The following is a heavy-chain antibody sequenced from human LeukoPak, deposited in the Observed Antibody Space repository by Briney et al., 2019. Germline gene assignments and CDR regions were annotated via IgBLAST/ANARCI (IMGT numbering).Heavy chain of an antibody. CDR3: ARGGGIQLWLHGRLTV. D-gene: IGHD5-18*01. J-gene: IGHJ4*02. Sequence: RPGGSLRLSCAASGFTFDDYGMSWVRQAPGKGLEWVSGINWNGGSTGYADSVKGRFTISRDNAKNTLYLQMNSLRTEDTAVYYCARGGGIQLWLHGRLTVWGQGTLVTVSS. V-gene: IGHV3-20*04. CDR1: GFTFDDYG. CDR2: INWNGGST.